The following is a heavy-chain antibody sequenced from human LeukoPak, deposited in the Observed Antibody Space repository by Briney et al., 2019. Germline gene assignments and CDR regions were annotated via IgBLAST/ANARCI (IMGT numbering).Heavy chain of an antibody. CDR3: SYNHYDH. CDR2: INHNGNVN. J-gene: IGHJ4*02. CDR1: GFTFSSYW. Sequence: GGSLRLSCAASGFTFSSYWMNWARQAPGKGLEWVASINHNGNVNYYVDSVKGRFTISRDNAKNTLYLQMNSLRVEDTAVYYCSYNHYDHWGPGTLVTVSS. V-gene: IGHV3-7*01. D-gene: IGHD1-1*01.